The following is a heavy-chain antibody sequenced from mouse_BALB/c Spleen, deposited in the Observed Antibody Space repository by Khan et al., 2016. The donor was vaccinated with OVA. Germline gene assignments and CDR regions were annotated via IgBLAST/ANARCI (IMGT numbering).Heavy chain of an antibody. J-gene: IGHJ3*01. Sequence: VQLQQSGPGLVKPSQSLSLTCSVTGYSITSGYFWNWLRQFPGNNLEWMGYIRYDGNSDYNPSLKNRISITRDTSKNQFFLNLNSVTPEDTATYFCARGGSSGPAWFAYWGQGTLVTVAA. CDR2: IRYDGNS. CDR1: GYSITSGYF. V-gene: IGHV3-6*02. D-gene: IGHD3-1*01. CDR3: ARGGSSGPAWFAY.